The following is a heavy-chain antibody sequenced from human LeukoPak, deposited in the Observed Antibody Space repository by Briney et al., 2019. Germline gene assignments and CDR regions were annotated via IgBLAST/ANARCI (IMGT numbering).Heavy chain of an antibody. CDR1: GFTFSSYN. Sequence: PGGSLRLSCAASGFTFSSYNMNWVRQAPGKGLEWVSSISSTSTYIYYADSMKGRFTISRDNAKNSLFLQMNNLRAEDTAVYFCARRATTERGHSYGLDFWGQGTLVTVSS. CDR3: ARRATTERGHSYGLDF. J-gene: IGHJ4*02. V-gene: IGHV3-21*01. CDR2: ISSTSTYI. D-gene: IGHD5-18*01.